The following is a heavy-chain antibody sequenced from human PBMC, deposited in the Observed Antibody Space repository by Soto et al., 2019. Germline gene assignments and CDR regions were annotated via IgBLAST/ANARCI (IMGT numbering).Heavy chain of an antibody. D-gene: IGHD6-19*01. Sequence: QVQLVESGGGVVQPGRSLRLSCAASGFTFSSYAMHWVRQAPGKGLEWVAVISYDGSNKYYADSVKGRFTISRDNSKNTMYLQMNSLRAEDTAVYYCARDGGAKSVAGSYYWGQGTLVTVAS. CDR2: ISYDGSNK. CDR1: GFTFSSYA. J-gene: IGHJ4*02. V-gene: IGHV3-30-3*01. CDR3: ARDGGAKSVAGSYY.